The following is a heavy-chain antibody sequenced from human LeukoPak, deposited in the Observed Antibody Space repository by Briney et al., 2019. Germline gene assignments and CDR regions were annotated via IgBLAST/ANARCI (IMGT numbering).Heavy chain of an antibody. CDR3: ARYRGASGYHFDY. CDR1: GGSISTSSYY. V-gene: IGHV4-39*07. Sequence: SETLSLTCTVSGGSISTSSYYWGWVRQPPGKGLEWIGNIFYSGSTYYSPSLKSRVTISLDTSRNQFSLKLSSVTAADTAMYYCARYRGASGYHFDYWGQGTLVTVSS. CDR2: IFYSGST. J-gene: IGHJ4*02. D-gene: IGHD5-12*01.